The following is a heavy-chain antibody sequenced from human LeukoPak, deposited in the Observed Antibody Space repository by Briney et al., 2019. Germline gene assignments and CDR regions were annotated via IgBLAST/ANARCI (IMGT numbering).Heavy chain of an antibody. V-gene: IGHV1-18*01. CDR3: ARDPPHSSGPNSPCFEY. J-gene: IGHJ4*02. Sequence: ASVKVSCKASGYTFSTYGISWVRQAPGQGLEWMGWISTYNGNTEYAQQFQGRVTMTTDTSTSTAYMELRSLRSDDTAAYYCARDPPHSSGPNSPCFEYWGQGTLVTVSS. CDR2: ISTYNGNT. CDR1: GYTFSTYG. D-gene: IGHD6-19*01.